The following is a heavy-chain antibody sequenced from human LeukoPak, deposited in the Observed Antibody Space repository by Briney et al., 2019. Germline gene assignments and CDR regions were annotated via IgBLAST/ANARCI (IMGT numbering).Heavy chain of an antibody. CDR2: ISGSGGNT. CDR3: AKPESYNFWSGYSY. J-gene: IGHJ4*02. Sequence: PGGSLRLSCVASGLTFDDYGMSWVRQAPGKGLEWVSAISGSGGNTYYADSVKGRFTISRDNSKNTLYLQMNSLRAEDTAVYYCAKPESYNFWSGYSYWGQGTLVTVSS. CDR1: GLTFDDYG. D-gene: IGHD3-3*01. V-gene: IGHV3-23*01.